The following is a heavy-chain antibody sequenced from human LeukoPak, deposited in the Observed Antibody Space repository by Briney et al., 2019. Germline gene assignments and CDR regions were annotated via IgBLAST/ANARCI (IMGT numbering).Heavy chain of an antibody. CDR3: ARGGPPGGRITMTNDAFDI. V-gene: IGHV3-30-3*01. CDR1: GFTFSSYA. CDR2: ISYDGSNT. Sequence: GGSLRLSCAASGFTFSSYAMHGVRHAPGKGLEWVAVISYDGSNTNYADSVKGRFTISRDNSKNTLYLQMNSLRAEDTAVYYCARGGPPGGRITMTNDAFDIRGRGTMITVSS. D-gene: IGHD3-22*01. J-gene: IGHJ3*02.